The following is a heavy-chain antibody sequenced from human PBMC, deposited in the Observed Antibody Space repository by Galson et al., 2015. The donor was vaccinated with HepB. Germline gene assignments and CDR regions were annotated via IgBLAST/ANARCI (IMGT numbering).Heavy chain of an antibody. D-gene: IGHD2-15*01. CDR1: GGTFSSYA. CDR2: IIPIFGTA. V-gene: IGHV1-69*06. CDR3: ARGRRQVVVAARGIYYYYGMDV. J-gene: IGHJ6*02. Sequence: SVKVSCKASGGTFSSYAISWVRQAPGQGLEWMGGIIPIFGTANYAQKFQGRVTITADKSTSTAYMELSSLRSEDTAVYNCARGRRQVVVAARGIYYYYGMDVWGQGTTVTVSS.